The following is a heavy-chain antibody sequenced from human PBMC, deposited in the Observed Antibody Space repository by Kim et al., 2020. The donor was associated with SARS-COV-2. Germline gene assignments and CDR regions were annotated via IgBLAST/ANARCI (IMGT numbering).Heavy chain of an antibody. CDR3: ARSRTRKIIAAAGRDDAF. Sequence: SETLSLTCTVSGGSISSYYWSWIRQPPGKGLEWIGYIYYSGSTNYNPSLKSRVTISVDTSKNQFSLKLSSVTAADTAVYYCARSRTRKIIAAAGRDDAF. V-gene: IGHV4-59*01. CDR2: IYYSGST. D-gene: IGHD6-13*01. CDR1: GGSISSYY. J-gene: IGHJ3*01.